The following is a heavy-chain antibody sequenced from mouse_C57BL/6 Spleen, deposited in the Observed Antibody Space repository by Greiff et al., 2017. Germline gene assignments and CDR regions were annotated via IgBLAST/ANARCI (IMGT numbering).Heavy chain of an antibody. CDR3: ARKGPWEGFAY. CDR2: INPYNGGT. D-gene: IGHD4-1*01. J-gene: IGHJ3*01. V-gene: IGHV1-19*01. Sequence: EVKLQQSGPVLVKPGASVKMSCKASGYTFTDYYMNWVKQSHGKSLEWIGVINPYNGGTSYNQKFKGKATLTVDKSSSTAYMELNSLTSEDSAVYYCARKGPWEGFAYWGQGTLVTVSA. CDR1: GYTFTDYY.